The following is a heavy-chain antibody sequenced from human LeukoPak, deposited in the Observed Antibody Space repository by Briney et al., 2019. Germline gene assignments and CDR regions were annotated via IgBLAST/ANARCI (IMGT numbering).Heavy chain of an antibody. J-gene: IGHJ4*02. CDR1: GFIFSDSA. CDR2: IRSKANSYAT. Sequence: GGSLILSCAASGFIFSDSAMPWVRQASGKGLEWVGRIRSKANSYATAYAASVKGRFTISRDDSKNTAYLHMNSLKTEDTAVYFCTSPYLNYYDTSGYWGQGTLDTVSS. D-gene: IGHD3-22*01. V-gene: IGHV3-73*01. CDR3: TSPYLNYYDTSGY.